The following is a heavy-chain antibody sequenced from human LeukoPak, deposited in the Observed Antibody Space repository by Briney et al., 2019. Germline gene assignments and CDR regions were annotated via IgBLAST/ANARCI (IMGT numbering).Heavy chain of an antibody. V-gene: IGHV4-39*01. J-gene: IGHJ4*02. CDR2: IYYSDNI. CDR3: ARQGYADFSPRPFDY. D-gene: IGHD4-17*01. CDR1: GGSISSSSYY. Sequence: SETLSLTCTVSGGSISSSSYYWGWIRQPPGKGLEWIGSIYYSDNIYYNPSLKSRVTISVDTSKNQFSLNLNSVTAADTAVYYCARQGYADFSPRPFDYWGQGTLVTVSS.